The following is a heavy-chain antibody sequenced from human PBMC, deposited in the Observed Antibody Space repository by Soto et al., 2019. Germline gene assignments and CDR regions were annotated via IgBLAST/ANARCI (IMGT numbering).Heavy chain of an antibody. CDR1: GFTFSDDY. CDR3: ARASSPRDPWLDY. V-gene: IGHV3-11*01. D-gene: IGHD5-18*01. Sequence: GGSLRLSCGASGFTFSDDYMSWIRQAPGKGLEWVSYISSSGGTIYYADSVKGRFTISRDNAKNSLFLQMNSLRADDPAVYFCARASSPRDPWLDYWGQGTLVTVSS. CDR2: ISSSGGTI. J-gene: IGHJ4*02.